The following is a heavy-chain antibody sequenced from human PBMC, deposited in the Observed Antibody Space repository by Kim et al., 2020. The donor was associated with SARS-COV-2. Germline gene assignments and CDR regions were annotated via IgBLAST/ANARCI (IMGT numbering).Heavy chain of an antibody. CDR3: ARDGYGSGPIHYYYGMDV. CDR1: GYTFTSYA. CDR2: INAGNGNT. Sequence: ASVKVSCKASGYTFTSYAMHWVRQAPGQRLEWMGWINAGNGNTKYSQKFQGRVTITRDTSASTAYMELSSLRSEDTAVYYCARDGYGSGPIHYYYGMDVWGQGTTVTVSS. V-gene: IGHV1-3*01. D-gene: IGHD3-10*01. J-gene: IGHJ6*02.